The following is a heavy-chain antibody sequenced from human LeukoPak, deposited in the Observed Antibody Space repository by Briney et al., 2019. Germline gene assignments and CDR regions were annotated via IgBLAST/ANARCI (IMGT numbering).Heavy chain of an antibody. D-gene: IGHD4/OR15-4a*01. CDR3: ARRAGAYSHPYDY. Sequence: GGSLRLSCAASGFTFSSYEMNWVRQAPGKGLEWVSYISSSSSYIYYADSVKGRFTISRDNSKNTLYLQMNSLRAEDTAVYYCARRAGAYSHPYDYWGQGTLVTVSS. J-gene: IGHJ4*02. CDR2: ISSSSSYI. V-gene: IGHV3-21*05. CDR1: GFTFSSYE.